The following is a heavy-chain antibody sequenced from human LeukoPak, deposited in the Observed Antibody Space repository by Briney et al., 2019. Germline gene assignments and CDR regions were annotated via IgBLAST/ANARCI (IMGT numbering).Heavy chain of an antibody. CDR2: ISGSGGST. CDR3: AKDSAVVTRYFDY. V-gene: IGHV3-23*01. J-gene: IGHJ4*02. CDR1: GFTFSSYG. Sequence: GGSLRLSCAASGFTFSSYGMSWVRQAPGKGLEWVSAISGSGGSTYYADSVKGRFTISRDNSKNTLYLQMNSLRAEDTAVYYCAKDSAVVTRYFDYWGQGTLVTVSS. D-gene: IGHD4-23*01.